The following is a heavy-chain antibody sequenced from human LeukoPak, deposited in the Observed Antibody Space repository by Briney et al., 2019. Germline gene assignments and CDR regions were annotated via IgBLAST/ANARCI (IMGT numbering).Heavy chain of an antibody. CDR1: GYTFTSYG. J-gene: IGHJ6*02. D-gene: IGHD1-26*01. CDR3: ARGQPFVGATSLRYYYGMDV. Sequence: ASVKVSCKASGYTFTSYGISWVRQAPGQGLEWMGWISAYNGNTNYAQKLQGRVTMTTDTSTSTAYMELRSLRSDDTAVYYCARGQPFVGATSLRYYYGMDVWGQGTTVTVSS. CDR2: ISAYNGNT. V-gene: IGHV1-18*01.